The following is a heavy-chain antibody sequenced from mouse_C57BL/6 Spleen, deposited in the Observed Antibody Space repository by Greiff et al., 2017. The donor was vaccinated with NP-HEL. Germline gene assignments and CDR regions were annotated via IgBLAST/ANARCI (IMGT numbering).Heavy chain of an antibody. V-gene: IGHV1-69*01. CDR2: IDPSDSYT. D-gene: IGHD3-2*02. CDR3: ARDSSGDGDDY. Sequence: QVQLQQPGAELVMPGASVKLSCKASGYTFTSYWMHWVKQRPGQGLEWIGEIDPSDSYTNYNQKFKGKSTLTVDKSSSTAYMQLSSLTSEDSAVYYCARDSSGDGDDYWGQGTTLTVSS. J-gene: IGHJ2*01. CDR1: GYTFTSYW.